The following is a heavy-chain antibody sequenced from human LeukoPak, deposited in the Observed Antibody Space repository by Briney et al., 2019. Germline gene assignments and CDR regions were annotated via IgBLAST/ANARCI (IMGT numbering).Heavy chain of an antibody. V-gene: IGHV1-2*02. CDR1: RYTFTDYY. CDR2: IDPNSGGT. D-gene: IGHD3-10*01. J-gene: IGHJ4*02. CDR3: TLMIRGVVNRLDY. Sequence: ASVKVSCKASRYTFTDYYIHWARQAPGQGLEWMGWIDPNSGGTNYAQKFQGRVAMTRDTSISTAYMEVSGLRSDDAAVYYCTLMIRGVVNRLDYWGQGTLVTVSS.